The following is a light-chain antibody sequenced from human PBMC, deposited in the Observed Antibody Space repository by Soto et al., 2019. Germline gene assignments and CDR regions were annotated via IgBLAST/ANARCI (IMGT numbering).Light chain of an antibody. Sequence: DIQMTQSPSTLSASVGDRVTITCRAGQSFNTWLAWYQQKPGKAPKLLMYKASSLESGVPSKFSGSGSETEFTLTISSLQPDDFATYYCQHYKSYPWTFGQGTKVDIK. CDR2: KAS. CDR3: QHYKSYPWT. J-gene: IGKJ1*01. CDR1: QSFNTW. V-gene: IGKV1-5*03.